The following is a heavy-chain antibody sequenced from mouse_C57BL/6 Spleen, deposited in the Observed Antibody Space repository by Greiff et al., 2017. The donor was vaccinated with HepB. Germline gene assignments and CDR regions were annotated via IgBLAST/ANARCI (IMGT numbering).Heavy chain of an antibody. CDR1: GYSFTSGYY. CDR3: ARDRIYDYDYFDY. CDR2: LSYDGSN. V-gene: IGHV3-6*01. J-gene: IGHJ2*01. D-gene: IGHD2-4*01. Sequence: EVHLVESGPGLVKPSQSLSLTCSVTGYSFTSGYYWNWIRQFPGNNLEWLGYLSYDGSNNYNPSRKNRISITRDTSKNQFFLKLNSVTTEDTATYYCARDRIYDYDYFDYWGQGTTLTVSS.